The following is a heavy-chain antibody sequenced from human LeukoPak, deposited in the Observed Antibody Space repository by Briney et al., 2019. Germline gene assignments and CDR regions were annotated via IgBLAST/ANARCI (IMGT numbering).Heavy chain of an antibody. V-gene: IGHV4-34*01. CDR1: GGSFSGYY. Sequence: SETLSLTCAVYGGSFSGYYWSWIRQPPGKGLEWIGEINHSGSTNYNPSLKSRVTISVDTSKNQFSLKLSSVTAADTAVYYCASESYCSSTSCHFGWFDPWGQGTLVTVSS. CDR2: INHSGST. CDR3: ASESYCSSTSCHFGWFDP. D-gene: IGHD2-2*01. J-gene: IGHJ5*02.